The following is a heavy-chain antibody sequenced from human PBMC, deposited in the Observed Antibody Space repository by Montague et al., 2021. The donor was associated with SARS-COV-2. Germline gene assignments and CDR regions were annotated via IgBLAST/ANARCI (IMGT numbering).Heavy chain of an antibody. CDR2: IYYSGST. D-gene: IGHD6-19*01. V-gene: IGHV4-39*01. CDR1: GGSISSSSYY. Sequence: SKTLSLTCTVSGGSISSSSYYWGWIRQPPGKGLEWIGSIYYSGSTYYNPSLKSRVTISVDTSKNQFSLKLSSVTAADTAVYYCARLFYSSGWSENDAFDIWGQGTMVTVSS. J-gene: IGHJ3*02. CDR3: ARLFYSSGWSENDAFDI.